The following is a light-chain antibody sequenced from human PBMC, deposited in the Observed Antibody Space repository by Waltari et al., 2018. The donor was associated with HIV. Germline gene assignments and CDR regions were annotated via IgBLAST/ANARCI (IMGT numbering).Light chain of an antibody. Sequence: QSVLTQPPSVSAAPRQNVTISRSGSTSDIGDHYVSWYPQPPVTAPRLLIYENQKRPLGIPNRFSGSKSGTSATLGITGLQTGDEADYYCGTWHSSLSAGIFGGGTKLTVL. J-gene: IGLJ2*01. CDR2: ENQ. CDR1: TSDIGDHY. V-gene: IGLV1-51*02. CDR3: GTWHSSLSAGI.